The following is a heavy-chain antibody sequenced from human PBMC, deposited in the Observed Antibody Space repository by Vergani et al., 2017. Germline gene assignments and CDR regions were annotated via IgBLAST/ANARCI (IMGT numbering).Heavy chain of an antibody. V-gene: IGHV3-23*01. J-gene: IGHJ6*03. CDR1: GFTFSSYA. Sequence: EVQLLESGGGLVQPGGSLRLSCAASGFTFSSYAMSWVRQAPWKGLEWVSAISGSGGSTYYADSVKGRFTISRDNSKNTLYLQMNSLRAEDTAVYYCAKCYGSGFYYYYMDVWGKGTTVTVSS. CDR3: AKCYGSGFYYYYMDV. CDR2: ISGSGGST. D-gene: IGHD3-10*01.